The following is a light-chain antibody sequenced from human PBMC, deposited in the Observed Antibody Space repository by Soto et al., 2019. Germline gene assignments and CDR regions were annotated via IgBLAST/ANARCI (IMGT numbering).Light chain of an antibody. J-gene: IGKJ1*01. V-gene: IGKV1-9*01. Sequence: DIQLTQSPSFLSASLGDRVTITCRASQGISSYLAWYQQKPGKAPKLLIYAASTLQSGVPSRFSGSGSGTEFTLTISSLQPEDFATDYCQQLNSYPVTFGQGTKVEIK. CDR2: AAS. CDR3: QQLNSYPVT. CDR1: QGISSY.